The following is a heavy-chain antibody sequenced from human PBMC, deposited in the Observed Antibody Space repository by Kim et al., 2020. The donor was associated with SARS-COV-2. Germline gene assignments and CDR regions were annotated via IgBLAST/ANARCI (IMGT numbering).Heavy chain of an antibody. D-gene: IGHD2-2*01. Sequence: ASVKVSCKASGYTFTGYYMHWVRQAPGQGLEWMGWINPNSGGTNYAQKFQGRVTMTRDTSISTAYMELSRLRSDDTAVYYCARGGVRVVPAPNWFDPWGQGTLVTVSS. CDR3: ARGGVRVVPAPNWFDP. CDR1: GYTFTGYY. J-gene: IGHJ5*02. CDR2: INPNSGGT. V-gene: IGHV1-2*02.